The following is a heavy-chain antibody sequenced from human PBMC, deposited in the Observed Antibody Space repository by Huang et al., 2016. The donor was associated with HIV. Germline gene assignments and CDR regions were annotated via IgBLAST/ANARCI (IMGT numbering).Heavy chain of an antibody. CDR3: ASQHIGAAATWF. Sequence: QLQLQESGPGQVKPSETLSLTCTVSGGFISSTNYYWGWIRQSPGKGLEWVGSVYQSGSTNYNPSLKSRVTLSVDTSRNQFSLRLNSGTAADTAVYYCASQHIGAAATWFWGRGTQVAVSS. CDR2: VYQSGST. J-gene: IGHJ4*02. V-gene: IGHV4-39*01. CDR1: GGFISSTNYY. D-gene: IGHD6-13*01.